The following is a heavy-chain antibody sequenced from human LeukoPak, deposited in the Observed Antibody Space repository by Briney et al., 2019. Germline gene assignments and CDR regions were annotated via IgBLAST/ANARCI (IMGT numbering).Heavy chain of an antibody. Sequence: ASVKVSCKASGYTFTGYYMHWVRQAPGQGLEWMGWINPNSGGTNYAQKFQGRVTMTRDTSISTAYMELSSLRSEDTAVYYCARDPPRTDGSGTFSSNWFDPWGQGTLVTVSS. CDR1: GYTFTGYY. CDR2: INPNSGGT. V-gene: IGHV1-2*02. J-gene: IGHJ5*02. D-gene: IGHD3-10*01. CDR3: ARDPPRTDGSGTFSSNWFDP.